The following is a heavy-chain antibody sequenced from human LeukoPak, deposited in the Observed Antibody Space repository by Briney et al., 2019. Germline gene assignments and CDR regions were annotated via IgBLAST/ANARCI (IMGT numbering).Heavy chain of an antibody. CDR1: GGSISTYY. CDR3: AKWGYYFDSSAYVAPTDDS. J-gene: IGHJ4*02. CDR2: ITYSGRT. D-gene: IGHD3-22*01. V-gene: IGHV4-59*01. Sequence: PSETLSLTCTVSGGSISTYYWTWIRQPLGKGLEWIGYITYSGRTDYNPSLKSRVAISVDTSNNQFSLTLSSVTAADTAVYYCAKWGYYFDSSAYVAPTDDSWGQGILVTVSS.